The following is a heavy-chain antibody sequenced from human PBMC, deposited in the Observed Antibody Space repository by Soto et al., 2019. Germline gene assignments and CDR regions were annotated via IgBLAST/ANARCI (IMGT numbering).Heavy chain of an antibody. V-gene: IGHV3-23*01. CDR2: ISGSGGST. CDR3: ARRGSGSYYDY. CDR1: GFTFSSYA. Sequence: EVQLLESGGGLVQPGGSLSLSCAASGFTFSSYAMRWVRQAPVKGLEWVSAISGSGGSTYYADSVKGRFTISRDNSKNTLYLQMNSLRAEDTAVYYCARRGSGSYYDYLGQGTLVTVSS. D-gene: IGHD1-26*01. J-gene: IGHJ4*02.